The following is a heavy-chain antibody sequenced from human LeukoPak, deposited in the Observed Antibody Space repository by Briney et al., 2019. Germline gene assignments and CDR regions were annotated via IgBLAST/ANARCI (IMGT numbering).Heavy chain of an antibody. CDR1: GFTFSNYA. Sequence: PGGSLRLSCAASGFTFSNYAMSWVRQAPGKGLEWVSAISGSGGGTYYADSVKGRFTISRDNSKNTLYLQMNSLRAEDTAVYYCAKAESGTIFGVVTPWGQGTLVTVSS. J-gene: IGHJ5*02. CDR3: AKAESGTIFGVVTP. D-gene: IGHD3-3*01. V-gene: IGHV3-23*01. CDR2: ISGSGGGT.